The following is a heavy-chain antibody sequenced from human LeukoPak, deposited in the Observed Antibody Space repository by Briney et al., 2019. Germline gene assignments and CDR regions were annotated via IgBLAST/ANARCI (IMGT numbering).Heavy chain of an antibody. CDR3: AKDTAIQFLEPAF. D-gene: IGHD3-3*01. CDR2: IYSGGST. CDR1: GFTVSSNY. V-gene: IGHV3-66*01. Sequence: GGSLRLSCAASGFTVSSNYMSWVRQAPGKGLEWVSVIYSGGSTYYADAVKGRFTISRDNSLDTLYLQMNSLRVEDTAMYYCAKDTAIQFLEPAFWGQGTLVTVSS. J-gene: IGHJ4*02.